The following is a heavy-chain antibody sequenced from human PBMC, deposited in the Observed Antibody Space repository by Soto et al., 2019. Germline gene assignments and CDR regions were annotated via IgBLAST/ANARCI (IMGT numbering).Heavy chain of an antibody. V-gene: IGHV3-9*01. CDR3: AKDMRGGSSSSRYYYGLDV. J-gene: IGHJ6*02. CDR2: ISWNSGTI. D-gene: IGHD6-13*01. CDR1: GFTFDVYA. Sequence: GGSLRLSCAASGFTFDVYAMHWVRQAPGKGLEWVSGISWNSGTIVYADSVKGRFTISRDNAKNSLYLQMNSLRGEDTALYYCAKDMRGGSSSSRYYYGLDVWGQGTTVTVS.